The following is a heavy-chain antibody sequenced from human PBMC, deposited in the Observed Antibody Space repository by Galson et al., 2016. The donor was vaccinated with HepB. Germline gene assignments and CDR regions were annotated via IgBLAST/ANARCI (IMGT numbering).Heavy chain of an antibody. CDR2: ISGSGGST. J-gene: IGHJ4*02. D-gene: IGHD3-22*01. CDR1: GFTFSSYA. V-gene: IGHV3-23*01. CDR3: AKAIPLFYSDSSDYYYPFDY. Sequence: SLRLSCAASGFTFSSYAMSWVRQAPGKGLEWVSAISGSGGSTFYADSVKGRFTISRDNSKNTLYLQMNGLRAEDTAIYYCAKAIPLFYSDSSDYYYPFDYWGQGTLVTVSS.